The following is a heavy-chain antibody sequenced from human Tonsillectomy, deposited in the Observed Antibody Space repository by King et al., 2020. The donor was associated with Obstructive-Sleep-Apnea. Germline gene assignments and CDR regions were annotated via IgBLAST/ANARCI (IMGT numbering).Heavy chain of an antibody. CDR3: GKDISPGGMDV. CDR2: IFLGGSRT. J-gene: IGHJ6*02. Sequence: VQLVESGGGLVQPGRSLRLSCAAPGFNSNDYAMHWVRQAPGKGLEWGSGIFLGGSRTGYSGFVKGRFTISRDNAKSSLFLQMNNLKAEDTAVYYCGKDISPGGMDVWGQGTTVTVSS. D-gene: IGHD1-14*01. CDR1: GFNSNDYA. V-gene: IGHV3-9*01.